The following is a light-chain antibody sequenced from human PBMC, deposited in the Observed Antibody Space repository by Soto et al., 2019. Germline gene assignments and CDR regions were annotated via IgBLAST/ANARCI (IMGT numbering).Light chain of an antibody. V-gene: IGKV1-39*01. CDR2: DAS. CDR1: QNIDSY. J-gene: IGKJ1*01. CDR3: QQYNSYPWT. Sequence: DIQMTQSPSSLSASVGDRVTITCRASQNIDSYLNWYQQRPGKAPKLLIHDASSLQSGVPSRFSGSGSGTDFALTINSLQPDDFAAYYCQQYNSYPWTFGQGTKVDIK.